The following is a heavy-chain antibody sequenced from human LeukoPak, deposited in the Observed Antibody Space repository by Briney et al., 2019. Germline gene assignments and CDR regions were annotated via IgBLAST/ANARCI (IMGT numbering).Heavy chain of an antibody. Sequence: GGSLRLSCAASGFTFSKYGAWVRQAPGKGLEWVSAITSSGATYYADSVKGRFTISGDNSKNTLYLQMNSLGAEDTAVYYCANGRSESYHYWGRGTLVTVSS. V-gene: IGHV3-23*01. CDR3: ANGRSESYHY. CDR1: GFTFSKYG. D-gene: IGHD1-26*01. CDR2: ITSSGAT. J-gene: IGHJ4*02.